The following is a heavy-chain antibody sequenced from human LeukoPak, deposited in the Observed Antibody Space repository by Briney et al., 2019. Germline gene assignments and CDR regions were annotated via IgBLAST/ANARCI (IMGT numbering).Heavy chain of an antibody. D-gene: IGHD2-15*01. V-gene: IGHV3-74*01. CDR1: GFTFSSHR. J-gene: IGHJ4*02. CDR2: ISTDGSRP. CDR3: VRDGQGSTPLDY. Sequence: GGSLRLSCAASGFTFSSHRMHWVRHAPWKGLVWVSGISTDGSRPRYADSVNGRFTISRDNAKNTLYLQMNSLRAEDTAVYFCVRDGQGSTPLDYWGQGTLVTVSS.